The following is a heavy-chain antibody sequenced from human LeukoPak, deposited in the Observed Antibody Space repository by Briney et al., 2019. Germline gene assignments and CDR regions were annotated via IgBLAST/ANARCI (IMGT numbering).Heavy chain of an antibody. CDR2: ISRGGGST. V-gene: IGHV3-23*01. J-gene: IGHJ4*02. Sequence: GGSLRLSCAASGFIFSSYAMSWVRQAPGKGLEWVSAISRGGGSTYHADSVKGRFTISRDNSKNTLYLQMNSLRAEDTAVYYCARDAPTEPFDYWGQGTLVTVSS. D-gene: IGHD1-14*01. CDR3: ARDAPTEPFDY. CDR1: GFIFSSYA.